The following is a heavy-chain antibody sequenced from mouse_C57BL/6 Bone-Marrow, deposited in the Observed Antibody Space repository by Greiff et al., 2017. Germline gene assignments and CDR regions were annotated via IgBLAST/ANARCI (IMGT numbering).Heavy chain of an antibody. Sequence: VQLQQPGAELVKPGASVKLSCKASGYTFTSYWMHWVKQRTGQGLEWIGMIHPNSGSTNYNEKFKSKATLTVDKSSSTAYLQLSSLTSEDSAIYYCARRRELGSYYFDYWGQGTTLTVSS. D-gene: IGHD4-1*01. CDR3: ARRRELGSYYFDY. CDR2: IHPNSGST. J-gene: IGHJ2*01. V-gene: IGHV1-64*01. CDR1: GYTFTSYW.